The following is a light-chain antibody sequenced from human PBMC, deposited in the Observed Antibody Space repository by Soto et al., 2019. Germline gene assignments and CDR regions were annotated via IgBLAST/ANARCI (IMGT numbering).Light chain of an antibody. J-gene: IGKJ4*01. V-gene: IGKV3-15*01. Sequence: EVVLTQSPATLSVSPGERATLSCRASLSVFGNLAWYQQKPGQAPRLLIYGASTRATGIPARFSGSGSGTEFTLTISSPQSEDFAGYYCQQYNNWPMLTFGGGTKVDIK. CDR1: LSVFGN. CDR3: QQYNNWPMLT. CDR2: GAS.